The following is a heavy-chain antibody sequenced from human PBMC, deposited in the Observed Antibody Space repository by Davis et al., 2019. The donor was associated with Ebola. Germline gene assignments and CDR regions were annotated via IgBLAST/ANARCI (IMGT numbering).Heavy chain of an antibody. D-gene: IGHD2-2*01. CDR3: TTDWVVVVPAARYGMDV. V-gene: IGHV3-73*01. Sequence: GESLKISCAASGFTFSGSAMHWVRQASGKGLEWVGRIRSKANSYATAYTASVKGRFTISRDDSKNTAYLQMNSLKTEDTAVYYCTTDWVVVVPAARYGMDVWGQGTTVTASS. J-gene: IGHJ6*02. CDR1: GFTFSGSA. CDR2: IRSKANSYAT.